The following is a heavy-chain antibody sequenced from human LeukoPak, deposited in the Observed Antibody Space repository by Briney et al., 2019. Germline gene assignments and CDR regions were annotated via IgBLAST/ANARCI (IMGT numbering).Heavy chain of an antibody. V-gene: IGHV3-53*01. Sequence: GGSLRLSCAASGFTVNNNYMSWVRQAPGRGLEWVSVIYSGGYTYYAGSVKGRFTISRDNSKNTLYLEMNGLRAEDTAVYYCAKDIRMDPYWGQGTLVTVSS. CDR3: AKDIRMDPY. D-gene: IGHD1-14*01. CDR2: IYSGGYT. J-gene: IGHJ4*02. CDR1: GFTVNNNY.